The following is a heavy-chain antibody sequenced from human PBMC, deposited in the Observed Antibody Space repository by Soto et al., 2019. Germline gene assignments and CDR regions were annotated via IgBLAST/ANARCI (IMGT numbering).Heavy chain of an antibody. D-gene: IGHD3-10*01. CDR1: GGTFSSYA. J-gene: IGHJ6*02. CDR2: IIPIFGTA. CDR3: ARGQFGELSNYYYGMDV. Sequence: ASVKVSFKASGGTFSSYAISWLRQAPGQGLEWMGGIIPIFGTANYAQKFQGRVTITADESTSTAYMELSSLRSEDTAVYYCARGQFGELSNYYYGMDVWGQGTTVTVSS. V-gene: IGHV1-69*13.